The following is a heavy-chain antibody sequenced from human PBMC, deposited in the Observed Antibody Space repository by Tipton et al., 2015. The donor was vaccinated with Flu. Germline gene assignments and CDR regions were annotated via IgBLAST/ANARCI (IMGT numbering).Heavy chain of an antibody. CDR2: IWYDGTNK. V-gene: IGHV3-33*01. D-gene: IGHD5-18*01. J-gene: IGHJ6*02. Sequence: SLRLSCAASGFTFSSYGMHWVRQAPGKGLEWVAVIWYDGTNKYYADSVKGRFTISRDNSKNTVILQMNSLRAEDTAVYYCARDQQEGYHYGYDYYYGMDVWGQGTTVTVSS. CDR1: GFTFSSYG. CDR3: ARDQQEGYHYGYDYYYGMDV.